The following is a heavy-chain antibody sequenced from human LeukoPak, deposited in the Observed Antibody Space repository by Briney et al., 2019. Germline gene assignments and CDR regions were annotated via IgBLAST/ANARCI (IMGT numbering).Heavy chain of an antibody. Sequence: GRSLRLSCAASGFTFSSYGMHWVRQAPGKGLEWVAVISYDGSNKYYADSVKGRFTISRDNSKNTLYLQMYSLRAEDTAVYYCAKDGDPEYYDSSGRHGWGQGTLVTVSS. D-gene: IGHD3-22*01. V-gene: IGHV3-30*18. CDR2: ISYDGSNK. CDR3: AKDGDPEYYDSSGRHG. J-gene: IGHJ4*02. CDR1: GFTFSSYG.